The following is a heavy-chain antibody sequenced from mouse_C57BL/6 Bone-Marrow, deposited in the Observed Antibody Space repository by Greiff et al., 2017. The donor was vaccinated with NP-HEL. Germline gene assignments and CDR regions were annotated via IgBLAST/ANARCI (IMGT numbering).Heavy chain of an antibody. D-gene: IGHD1-1*01. CDR1: GYTFTSYG. CDR3: ARALWGSLFAY. V-gene: IGHV1-81*01. J-gene: IGHJ3*01. CDR2: IYPRSGNT. Sequence: VQLQESGAELARPGASVKLSCKASGYTFTSYGISWVKQRTGQGLEWIGEIYPRSGNTYYNEKFKGKATLTADKSSSTAYMELRSLTSEDSAVYFCARALWGSLFAYWGQGTLVTVSA.